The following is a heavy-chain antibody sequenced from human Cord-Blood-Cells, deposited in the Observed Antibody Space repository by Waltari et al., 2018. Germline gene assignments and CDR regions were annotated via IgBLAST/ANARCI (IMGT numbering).Heavy chain of an antibody. CDR3: ARGSRRIGVVIMNYYYYYGMDV. CDR1: GGSFSGYY. Sequence: QVQLQQWGAGLLKPSETLSLTCAVYGGSFSGYYWSCIRQPPGKGLQLSGEINHSGNTNYTPSLKRRVTISVDTSKNQFSLKLSAVTAADTAVYYCARGSRRIGVVIMNYYYYYGMDVWGQGTTVTVSS. CDR2: INHSGNT. D-gene: IGHD3-3*01. J-gene: IGHJ6*02. V-gene: IGHV4-34*01.